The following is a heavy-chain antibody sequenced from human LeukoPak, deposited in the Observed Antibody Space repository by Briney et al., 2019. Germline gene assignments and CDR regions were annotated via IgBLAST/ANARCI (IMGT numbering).Heavy chain of an antibody. CDR2: IKQDGSEE. CDR3: ARGLTGYFDQ. CDR1: GFTVSNNY. V-gene: IGHV3-7*01. Sequence: GGSLRLSCAASGFTVSNNYMNWVRKAPGKGLEWVATIKQDGSEEYYVDSVKGRFSISRDNTKNSLYLQMNSLRAEDTAVYYCARGLTGYFDQWGQGTLVTVSS. D-gene: IGHD1-14*01. J-gene: IGHJ4*02.